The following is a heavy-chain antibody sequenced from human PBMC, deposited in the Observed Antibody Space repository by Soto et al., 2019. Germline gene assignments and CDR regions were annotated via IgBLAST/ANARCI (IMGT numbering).Heavy chain of an antibody. D-gene: IGHD6-19*01. CDR1: GFTFSSYG. Sequence: QVQLVESGGGVVQPGRSLRLSCAASGFTFSSYGMHWVRQAPGKGQEWVAVISYDGSNKYYADSVKGRFTISRDNSKNTLYLQMNSLRAEDTAVYYCAKDFLGRPRGLVRRGGYFDYWGQGTLVTVSS. CDR3: AKDFLGRPRGLVRRGGYFDY. CDR2: ISYDGSNK. V-gene: IGHV3-30*18. J-gene: IGHJ4*02.